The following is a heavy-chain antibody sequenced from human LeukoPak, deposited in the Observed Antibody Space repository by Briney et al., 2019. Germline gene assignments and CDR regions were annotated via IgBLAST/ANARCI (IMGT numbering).Heavy chain of an antibody. J-gene: IGHJ6*02. CDR3: AKAYVGSSKYGMDV. Sequence: PSGGSLRLSCVASGFTFSSYAMTWFRQAPGKGLEWVSSFSGGDGSPYHADSVKGRFTISRDNSKNTLSLQMNNLRVDDAAVYYCAKAYVGSSKYGMDVWGQGTTVTVSS. CDR2: FSGGDGSP. V-gene: IGHV3-23*01. D-gene: IGHD6-19*01. CDR1: GFTFSSYA.